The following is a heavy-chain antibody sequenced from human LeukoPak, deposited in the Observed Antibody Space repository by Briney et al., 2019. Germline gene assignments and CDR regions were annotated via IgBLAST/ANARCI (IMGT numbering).Heavy chain of an antibody. Sequence: PGGSLRLSCAASGFTFSSYSMTWVRQAPGKGLEWVSSISSSSSYIYYADSVKGRFTISRDNAKNSLYLQMNSLRAEDTAVYYCARVPLSFTFDDYGDYDPGVWYFDLWGRGTLVTVSS. CDR3: ARVPLSFTFDDYGDYDPGVWYFDL. V-gene: IGHV3-21*01. D-gene: IGHD4-17*01. J-gene: IGHJ2*01. CDR1: GFTFSSYS. CDR2: ISSSSSYI.